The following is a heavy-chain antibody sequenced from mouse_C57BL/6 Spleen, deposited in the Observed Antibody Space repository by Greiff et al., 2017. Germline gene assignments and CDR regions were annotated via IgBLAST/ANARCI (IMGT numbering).Heavy chain of an antibody. J-gene: IGHJ2*01. V-gene: IGHV5-4*01. CDR1: GFTFSSYA. D-gene: IGHD4-1*01. CDR3: ARERGNWYYFDY. CDR2: ISDGGSYT. Sequence: EVQLQQSGGGLVKPGGSLKLSCAASGFTFSSYAMSWVRQTPEKRLEWVATISDGGSYTYYPDNVKGRFTISRDNAKNNLYLQMSHLKSEDTAMYYCARERGNWYYFDYWGQGTTLTVSS.